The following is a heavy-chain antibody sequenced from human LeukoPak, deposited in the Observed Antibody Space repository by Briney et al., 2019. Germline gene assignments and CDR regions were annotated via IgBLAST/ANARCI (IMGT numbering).Heavy chain of an antibody. Sequence: SETLSLTCTVSGGSISGYYWSWIRQPPGKGLEWIGYIYYGGITNYNPSLKTRLTISLDTSKNQFSLKLSSVTAADTAVYYCARHYVFVSGGSSFDFWGQGTLVTVSS. V-gene: IGHV4-59*08. D-gene: IGHD3-16*01. J-gene: IGHJ4*02. CDR3: ARHYVFVSGGSSFDF. CDR2: IYYGGIT. CDR1: GGSISGYY.